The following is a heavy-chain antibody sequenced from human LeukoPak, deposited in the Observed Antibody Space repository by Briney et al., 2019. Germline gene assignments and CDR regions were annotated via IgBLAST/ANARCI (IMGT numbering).Heavy chain of an antibody. CDR1: GYSIRSGYY. CDR3: ARDWPYYYDSNNWFDP. Sequence: ASETLSLTCSVSGYSIRSGYYWGWIRQPPGKGLEWIGSIHYTGSTYYNASLKSRVTISVDTSKNEFSLKLSSVTAADTAVYYCARDWPYYYDSNNWFDPWGQGTLVTVSS. D-gene: IGHD3-22*01. CDR2: IHYTGST. V-gene: IGHV4-38-2*02. J-gene: IGHJ5*02.